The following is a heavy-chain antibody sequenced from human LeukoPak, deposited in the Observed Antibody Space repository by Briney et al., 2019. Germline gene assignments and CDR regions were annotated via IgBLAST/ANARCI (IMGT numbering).Heavy chain of an antibody. D-gene: IGHD3-22*01. J-gene: IGHJ4*02. CDR1: GGSISSYY. Sequence: KPSETLSLTCTVSGGSISSYYWSWLRQPPGKGLEWIGYIYYSGSTNYNPSLKSRVTISVDTSKNQFSLKLSSVTAADTAVYYCARHEGDYYDSSGYYHYYFDYWGQGTLVTVSS. CDR3: ARHEGDYYDSSGYYHYYFDY. V-gene: IGHV4-59*08. CDR2: IYYSGST.